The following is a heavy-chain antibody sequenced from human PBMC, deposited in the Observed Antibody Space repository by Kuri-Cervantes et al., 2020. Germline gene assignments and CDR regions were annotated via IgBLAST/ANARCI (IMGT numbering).Heavy chain of an antibody. CDR2: IYYSGST. CDR3: ARAKSYYDYVWGSYRYQRNDAFDI. CDR1: GGSISSYY. J-gene: IGHJ3*02. D-gene: IGHD3-16*02. Sequence: SETLSLTCTVSGGSISSYYWSWIRQPPGKGLEWIGYIYYSGSTNYNPSLKSRVTISVDTSKNQFSLKLSSVTAADTAVYYCARAKSYYDYVWGSYRYQRNDAFDIWGQGTMVTVSS. V-gene: IGHV4-59*01.